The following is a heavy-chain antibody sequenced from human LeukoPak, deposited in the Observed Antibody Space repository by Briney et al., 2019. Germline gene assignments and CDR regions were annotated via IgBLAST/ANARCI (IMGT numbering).Heavy chain of an antibody. CDR3: ARDPRGNSYVLGYFDY. D-gene: IGHD5-18*01. CDR2: IYYSGST. V-gene: IGHV4-31*03. Sequence: SQTLSLTCTVSGGSVFIGGYYWSWIRQHPGKGLEWIGYIYYSGSTYYNPSLKSRVTISIDTSKNQFSLKLSSVTAADTAVYYCARDPRGNSYVLGYFDYWGQGILVTVSS. CDR1: GGSVFIGGYY. J-gene: IGHJ4*02.